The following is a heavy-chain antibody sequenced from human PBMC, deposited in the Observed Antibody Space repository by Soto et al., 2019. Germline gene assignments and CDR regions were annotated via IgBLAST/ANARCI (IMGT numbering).Heavy chain of an antibody. D-gene: IGHD3-9*01. V-gene: IGHV3-23*01. CDR1: GFTFSSYA. J-gene: IGHJ3*02. Sequence: PGGSLRLSCAASGFTFSSYAMSWVRQAPGKGLEWVLAISGSGGSTYYADSVKGRFTISRDNSKNTLYLQMNSLRAEDTAVYYCAKPSGRSGLTGQLNPHDAFDIWGQGTMVTVSS. CDR2: ISGSGGST. CDR3: AKPSGRSGLTGQLNPHDAFDI.